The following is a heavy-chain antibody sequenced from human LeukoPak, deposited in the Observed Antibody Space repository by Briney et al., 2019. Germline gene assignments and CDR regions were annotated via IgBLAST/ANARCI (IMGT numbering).Heavy chain of an antibody. J-gene: IGHJ4*02. D-gene: IGHD3-9*01. CDR1: GGTFSSYA. Sequence: SVKVSCRASGGTFSSYAISWVRQAPGQGLGWMGGIIPIFGTANYAQKFQGRVTITADESTSTAYMELSSLRSEDTAVYYCARGPGEYYDILTGYPYFDYWGQGTLVTVSS. CDR2: IIPIFGTA. CDR3: ARGPGEYYDILTGYPYFDY. V-gene: IGHV1-69*13.